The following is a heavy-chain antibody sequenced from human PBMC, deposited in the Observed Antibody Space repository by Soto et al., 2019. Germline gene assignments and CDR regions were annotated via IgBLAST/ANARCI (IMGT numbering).Heavy chain of an antibody. D-gene: IGHD2-15*01. CDR2: FDPEDGET. J-gene: IGHJ5*02. V-gene: IGHV1-24*01. CDR3: ARTPSGVVGAPRINWFDP. CDR1: GYTLTELS. Sequence: GASVKVSCKVSGYTLTELSMHWVRQAPGKGLEWMGGFDPEDGETIYAQKFQGRVTTTEDTSTDTAYMELSSLGSEDTAVYYCARTPSGVVGAPRINWFDPWGQGTLVTVSS.